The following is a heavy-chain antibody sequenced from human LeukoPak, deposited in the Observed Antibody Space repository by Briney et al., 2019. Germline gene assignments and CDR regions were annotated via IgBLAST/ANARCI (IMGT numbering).Heavy chain of an antibody. CDR3: ARLADSSADNAFDI. J-gene: IGHJ3*02. V-gene: IGHV1-18*01. CDR2: ISAYNGNT. D-gene: IGHD6-25*01. CDR1: GYTFTSYG. Sequence: GASVNVSCKASGYTFTSYGISWVRQAPGQGLEWMGWISAYNGNTNYAQKLQGRVTMTTDTSTSTAYMELRSLRSDDTAVYYCARLADSSADNAFDIWGQGTMVTVSS.